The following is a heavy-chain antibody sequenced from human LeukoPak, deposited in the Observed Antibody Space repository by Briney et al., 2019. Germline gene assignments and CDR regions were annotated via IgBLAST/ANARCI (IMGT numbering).Heavy chain of an antibody. D-gene: IGHD6-13*01. CDR3: ARTYSSSWYSVRY. CDR2: INPSGGST. V-gene: IGHV1-46*01. CDR1: GYTFTNYY. J-gene: IGHJ4*02. Sequence: GASVKVSCKSSGYTFTNYYMHGVRQAPGQGLEWMGIINPSGGSTSYAQKFQGRVTMTRDTSTSTVYMELSSLRSEDTAVYYCARTYSSSWYSVRYWGQGTLVTVSS.